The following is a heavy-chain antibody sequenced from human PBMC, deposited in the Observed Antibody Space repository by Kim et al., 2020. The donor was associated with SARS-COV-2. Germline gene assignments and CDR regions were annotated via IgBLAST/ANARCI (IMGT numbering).Heavy chain of an antibody. V-gene: IGHV3-21*01. Sequence: GGSLRLSCAASGFTFSSYSMNLVRQAPGKGLEWVSSISSSSSYIYYADSVKGRFTISRDNAKNSLYLQMNSLRAEDTAVYYCARDLYVWSGSYYYYGMDVWGQGTTVTVSS. J-gene: IGHJ6*02. CDR2: ISSSSSYI. D-gene: IGHD1-26*01. CDR3: ARDLYVWSGSYYYYGMDV. CDR1: GFTFSSYS.